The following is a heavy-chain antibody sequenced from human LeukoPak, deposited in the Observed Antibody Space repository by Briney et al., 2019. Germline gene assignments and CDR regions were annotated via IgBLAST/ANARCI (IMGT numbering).Heavy chain of an antibody. D-gene: IGHD5-12*01. CDR2: ISYDGSNK. V-gene: IGHV3-30-3*01. J-gene: IGHJ4*02. Sequence: PGGSLRLSCAASGFTFSSYAMHWVRQAPGKGLEWVAVISYDGSNKYYADSVKGRFTISRDNSKNTLYLQMNSLRAEDTAVYYCAGDGGYGAPRPHLDYWGQGTLVTVSS. CDR1: GFTFSSYA. CDR3: AGDGGYGAPRPHLDY.